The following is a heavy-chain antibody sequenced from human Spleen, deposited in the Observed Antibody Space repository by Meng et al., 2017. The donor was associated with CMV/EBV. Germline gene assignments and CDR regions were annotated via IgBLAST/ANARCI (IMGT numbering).Heavy chain of an antibody. V-gene: IGHV3-21*01. CDR2: ISDSSGYI. Sequence: SGFAFNIYTMNWVRQAPGKGLQWVSSISDSSGYIYYADSLKGRFTISRDNAKNSLYLQMNSLRAEDTAVYFCARDPGTYDASAYYFDYWGQGTLVTVSS. J-gene: IGHJ4*02. CDR1: GFAFNIYT. CDR3: ARDPGTYDASAYYFDY. D-gene: IGHD3-22*01.